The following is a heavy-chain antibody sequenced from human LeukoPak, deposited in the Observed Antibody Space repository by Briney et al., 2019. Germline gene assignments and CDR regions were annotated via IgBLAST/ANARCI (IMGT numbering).Heavy chain of an antibody. Sequence: SETLSLICTVSGGSISSYYWSWIRQPPGKGLEWIGYIYYSGSTNYNPSLKSRVTISVDTSKNQFSLKLSSVTAADTAVYYCARSASGYYFLFDYWGQGTLVTVSS. V-gene: IGHV4-59*01. CDR3: ARSASGYYFLFDY. J-gene: IGHJ4*02. CDR1: GGSISSYY. D-gene: IGHD3-22*01. CDR2: IYYSGST.